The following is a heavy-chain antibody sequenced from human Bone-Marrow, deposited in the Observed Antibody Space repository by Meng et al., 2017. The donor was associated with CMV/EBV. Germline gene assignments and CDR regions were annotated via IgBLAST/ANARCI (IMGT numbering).Heavy chain of an antibody. CDR1: GFTFSDYY. CDR3: ARDYARGSFGYCSSTSCNYYYYGMDV. Sequence: GESLKISCAASGFTFSDYYMSWIRQAPGKGLEWVSYISSSGSTIYYADPVKGRFTISRDNAKNSLYLEMNSLRAEDTAVYYCARDYARGSFGYCSSTSCNYYYYGMDVWGQGTTVTVSS. D-gene: IGHD2-2*03. V-gene: IGHV3-11*04. J-gene: IGHJ6*02. CDR2: ISSSGSTI.